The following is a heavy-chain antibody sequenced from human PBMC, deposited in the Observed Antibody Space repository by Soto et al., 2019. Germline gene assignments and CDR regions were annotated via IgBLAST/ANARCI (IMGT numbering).Heavy chain of an antibody. V-gene: IGHV5-51*01. Sequence: GESLKISCKGSGYNFNTYWIVWVRQMPGKGLEWMGIIYPGDSDTRYSPSFQGQVTISADKSISTAYLQWSSLKASDTAMYYCARHIAAPDYWGQGTLVTVSS. J-gene: IGHJ4*02. CDR3: ARHIAAPDY. CDR1: GYNFNTYW. D-gene: IGHD2-15*01. CDR2: IYPGDSDT.